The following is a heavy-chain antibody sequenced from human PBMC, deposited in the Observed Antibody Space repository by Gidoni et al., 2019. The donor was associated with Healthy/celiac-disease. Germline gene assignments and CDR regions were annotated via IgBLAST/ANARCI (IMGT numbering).Heavy chain of an antibody. V-gene: IGHV3-30*19. CDR1: GFTFSTYG. Sequence: QVQLVESGGGVVQPGRSLRLSCAASGFTFSTYGMDWVRQAPGKGLAWVALISYDGSNKYYADSVKGRFTISRDNSKNTLYLQMNSLRAEDTAVYYCARGAYFDYWGQGTLVTVSS. CDR3: ARGAYFDY. J-gene: IGHJ4*02. CDR2: ISYDGSNK.